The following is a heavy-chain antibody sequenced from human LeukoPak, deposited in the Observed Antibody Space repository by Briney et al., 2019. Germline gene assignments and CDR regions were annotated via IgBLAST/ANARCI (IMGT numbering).Heavy chain of an antibody. CDR1: GFTFSSYA. V-gene: IGHV3-64*01. CDR3: ARAYYDSSGYYYFDY. J-gene: IGHJ4*02. CDR2: ISSDGDST. Sequence: PGGSLRLSCAASGFTFSSYAMHWVRQAPGKGLEYVSAISSDGDSTYYANSVKGRFTISRDNTKNTLYLQMGSLRAEDMAVYYCARAYYDSSGYYYFDYWGQGTLVTVSS. D-gene: IGHD3-22*01.